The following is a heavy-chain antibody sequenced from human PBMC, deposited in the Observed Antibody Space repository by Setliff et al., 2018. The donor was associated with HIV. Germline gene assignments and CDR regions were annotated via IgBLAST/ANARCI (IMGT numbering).Heavy chain of an antibody. Sequence: PSETLSLTCAVDGGSFSGYYWSWIRQPPGKGLEWIGEINHSGSTYYQPSLKSRLTISIDTSKNQFSLKLSSVTAADTAVYYCGRVDGSFYTFDIWGQGTMVTVSS. CDR3: GRVDGSFYTFDI. CDR2: INHSGST. V-gene: IGHV4-34*09. CDR1: GGSFSGYY. D-gene: IGHD3-3*02. J-gene: IGHJ3*02.